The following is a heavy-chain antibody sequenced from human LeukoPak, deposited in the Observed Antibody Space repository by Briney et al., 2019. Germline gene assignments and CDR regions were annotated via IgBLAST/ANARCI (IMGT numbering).Heavy chain of an antibody. D-gene: IGHD4-17*01. CDR3: APTTVTTLDYFDF. CDR2: ISASGGNI. J-gene: IGHJ4*02. CDR1: GFTFSSYA. V-gene: IGHV3-23*01. Sequence: PGGSLRLSCAASGFTFSSYAMSWVRQAPGKGGEGGSTISASGGNIYYADSVKGGFTISRDNSKNTLYLQMTSLRTEDTAVYYCAPTTVTTLDYFDFWGQGTLVTVSS.